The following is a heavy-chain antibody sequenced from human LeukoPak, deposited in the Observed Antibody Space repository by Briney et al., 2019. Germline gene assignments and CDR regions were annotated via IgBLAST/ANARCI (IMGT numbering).Heavy chain of an antibody. V-gene: IGHV3-23*01. CDR2: ICDTGDTT. Sequence: GGSLRLSCAASGFTFNTYTMSWVRQAPGKGLEWVSVICDTGDTTYYADSVKGRFTISRDNSKSMLYLQMNSLRVEDTAVYYCAKDCFRWAFDYWGPGTLVTVSS. CDR1: GFTFNTYT. D-gene: IGHD1-26*01. CDR3: AKDCFRWAFDY. J-gene: IGHJ4*02.